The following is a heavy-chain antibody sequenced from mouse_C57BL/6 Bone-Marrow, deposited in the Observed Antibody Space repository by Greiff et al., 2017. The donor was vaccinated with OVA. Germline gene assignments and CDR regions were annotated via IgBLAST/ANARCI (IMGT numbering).Heavy chain of an antibody. Sequence: EVKLVESGGGLVQPGGSMKLSCVASGFTFSNYWMNWVRQSPEKGLEWVAQIRLKSDNYATHYAESVKGRFTISRDDSKSSVYLQMNNLRAEDTGIYYCTGYGSSLRGFAYWGQGTLVTVSA. CDR2: IRLKSDNYAT. D-gene: IGHD1-1*01. J-gene: IGHJ3*01. V-gene: IGHV6-3*01. CDR1: GFTFSNYW. CDR3: TGYGSSLRGFAY.